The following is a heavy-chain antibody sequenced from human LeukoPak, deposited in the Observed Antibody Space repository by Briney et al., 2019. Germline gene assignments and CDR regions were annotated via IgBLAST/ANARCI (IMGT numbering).Heavy chain of an antibody. V-gene: IGHV1-46*01. CDR1: GYTFTSYY. CDR2: INPSGGST. J-gene: IGHJ3*02. Sequence: ASVKVSCKASGYTFTSYYMHWVRQAPGQGLEWMGIINPSGGSTSYAQKFQGRVTMTRDTSTSTVYMELSSLRSEDTAVYYCARGEKPYYDFWSGPNDAFDIWGQGTMVTVSS. CDR3: ARGEKPYYDFWSGPNDAFDI. D-gene: IGHD3-3*01.